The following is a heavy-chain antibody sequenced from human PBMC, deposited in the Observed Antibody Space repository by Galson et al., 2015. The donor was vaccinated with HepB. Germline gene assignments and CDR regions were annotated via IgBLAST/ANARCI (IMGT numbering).Heavy chain of an antibody. CDR1: GFTFGDYA. CDR3: TRYHSNYWNYYYGMDV. J-gene: IGHJ6*02. CDR2: IRSKAYGGTT. V-gene: IGHV3-49*03. Sequence: SLRLSCAASGFTFGDYAMSWFRQAPGKGLEWVGFIRSKAYGGTTEYAASVKGRFTISRDDSKSIAYLQMNSLKTEDTAVYYCTRYHSNYWNYYYGMDVWGQGTTVTVSS. D-gene: IGHD4-11*01.